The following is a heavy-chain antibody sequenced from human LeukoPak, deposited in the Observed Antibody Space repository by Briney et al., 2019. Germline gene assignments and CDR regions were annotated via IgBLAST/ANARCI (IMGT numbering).Heavy chain of an antibody. D-gene: IGHD3-22*01. CDR3: ARHRTYYDSSGYYYAIDY. CDR2: IYYSGST. Sequence: SETLSLTCTVSGGSISSSSYYWGWIRQPPGTGLEWIGSIYYSGSTYYNPSLKSRVTISVDTSKNQFSLKLSSVTAADTAVSHCARHRTYYDSSGYYYAIDYWGQGTLVTVSS. CDR1: GGSISSSSYY. V-gene: IGHV4-39*01. J-gene: IGHJ4*02.